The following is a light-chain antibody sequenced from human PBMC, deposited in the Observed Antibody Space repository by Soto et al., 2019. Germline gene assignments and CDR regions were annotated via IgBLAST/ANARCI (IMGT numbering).Light chain of an antibody. J-gene: IGLJ1*01. CDR2: GNS. CDR3: QSNDSSLREV. Sequence: QSVLTQPPSVSGAPGQRVTISCTGSSSNIGAGYDVHWYQQLPGTAPKLLIYGNSNRPSGVPDRFSGSKSGTSASLAITGLQAEDEADYYCQSNDSSLREVFGTGTKVTVL. V-gene: IGLV1-40*01. CDR1: SSNIGAGYD.